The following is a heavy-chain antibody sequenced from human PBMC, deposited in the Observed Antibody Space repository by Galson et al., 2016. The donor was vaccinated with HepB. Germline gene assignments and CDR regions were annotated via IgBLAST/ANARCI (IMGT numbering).Heavy chain of an antibody. CDR1: GFTFSNNA. J-gene: IGHJ4*02. CDR2: ISRSGGST. Sequence: SLRLSCAASGFTFSNNAMNWVRQAPGKGLERVAGISRSGGSTYYADSVKGRFIISRDNSKNTLYLQMNILRAEDTAVYYCAKNDILTGYSAFDYWGQGTLVTVSS. D-gene: IGHD3-9*01. CDR3: AKNDILTGYSAFDY. V-gene: IGHV3-23*01.